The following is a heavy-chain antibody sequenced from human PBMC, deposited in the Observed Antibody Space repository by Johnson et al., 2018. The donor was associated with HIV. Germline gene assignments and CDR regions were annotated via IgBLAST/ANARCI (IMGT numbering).Heavy chain of an antibody. D-gene: IGHD3-10*01. J-gene: IGHJ3*02. CDR1: GFTFSSYW. CDR3: AREGAYYYGSGHDAFDI. Sequence: VLLVESGGGLVQPGGSLRLSCAASGFTFSSYWMHWVRQAPGKGLVWVSRINSDGSSTSYADSVKGRFTISRDNAKNTLYLQMNSLRAGDTAVYYCAREGAYYYGSGHDAFDIWGQGTMVTVSS. V-gene: IGHV3-74*01. CDR2: INSDGSST.